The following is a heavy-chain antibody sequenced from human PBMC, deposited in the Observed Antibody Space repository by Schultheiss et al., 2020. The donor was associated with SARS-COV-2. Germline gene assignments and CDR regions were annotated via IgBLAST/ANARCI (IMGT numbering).Heavy chain of an antibody. CDR1: GGSISSGDYY. CDR3: AKSADRYSGSYFDY. Sequence: SETLSLTCTVSGGSISSGDYYWSWIRQPPGKGLEWIGYIYYSGSTYYNPSLKRRVTISVDTSKNQFSLKLSSVTAADTAVYDCAKSADRYSGSYFDYWGQGTLVTVAS. D-gene: IGHD1-26*01. J-gene: IGHJ4*02. V-gene: IGHV4-30-4*01. CDR2: IYYSGST.